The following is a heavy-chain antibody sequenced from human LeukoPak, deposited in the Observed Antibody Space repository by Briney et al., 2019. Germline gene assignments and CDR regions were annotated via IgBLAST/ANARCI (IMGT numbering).Heavy chain of an antibody. CDR3: TTDEVFSWYCGSGSYYSLFGDY. Sequence: PGRSLRLSCAASGFTFSSYAMHWVRQAPGKGLEWVAVISYDGSNKYYADSVKGRFTISRDNSKNTLYLQMNSLKTEDTAVYYCTTDEVFSWYCGSGSYYSLFGDYWGQGTLVTVSS. D-gene: IGHD3-10*01. V-gene: IGHV3-30-3*01. J-gene: IGHJ4*02. CDR2: ISYDGSNK. CDR1: GFTFSSYA.